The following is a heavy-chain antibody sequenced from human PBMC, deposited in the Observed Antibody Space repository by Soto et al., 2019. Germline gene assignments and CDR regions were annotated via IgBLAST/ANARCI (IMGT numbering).Heavy chain of an antibody. J-gene: IGHJ6*03. CDR3: GRARGYSSSAGRGYSYCYMDV. Sequence: QVQLVQSGAEVKKPGASVKVSCKASGYTFTGYYMHWVRQAPGQGLEWMGWINPNSGGTNYAQKFQGGVTMTRDTSISIAYMERIRLRSDDTAVYNCGRARGYSSSAGRGYSYCYMDVWGKGTIVTVSS. V-gene: IGHV1-2*02. D-gene: IGHD6-6*01. CDR1: GYTFTGYY. CDR2: INPNSGGT.